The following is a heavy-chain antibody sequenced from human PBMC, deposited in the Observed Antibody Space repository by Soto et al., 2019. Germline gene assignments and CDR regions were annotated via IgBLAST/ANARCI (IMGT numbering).Heavy chain of an antibody. CDR2: ISGSGGST. J-gene: IGHJ6*02. D-gene: IGHD3-22*01. CDR1: GFTFSSYA. CDR3: AKGVRSYYYYGMDV. Sequence: EVQLLESGGDLVQPGGSLRLSCAASGFTFSSYAMTWVRQAPGKGLEWVSGISGSGGSTYYADSVKGRFTISRDNSKNTMYLQMNSRRAEDTAVYYCAKGVRSYYYYGMDVWGQGTTVTVSS. V-gene: IGHV3-23*01.